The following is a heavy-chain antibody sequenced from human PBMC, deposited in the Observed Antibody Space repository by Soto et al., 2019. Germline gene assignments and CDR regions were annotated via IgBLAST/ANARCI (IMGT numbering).Heavy chain of an antibody. J-gene: IGHJ6*03. D-gene: IGHD2-2*01. CDR2: IHYSGST. V-gene: IGHV4-59*12. Sequence: SETLSLTCTVSGGSISSYYCGWIRQPPGKGLEWIGYIHYSGSTNYNPSLKSRVTMSVDTSKNQFSLKLTSVTAADTAVYYCAREVSSTTSGYYYYYYMDVWGKGTTVTVSS. CDR1: GGSISSYY. CDR3: AREVSSTTSGYYYYYYMDV.